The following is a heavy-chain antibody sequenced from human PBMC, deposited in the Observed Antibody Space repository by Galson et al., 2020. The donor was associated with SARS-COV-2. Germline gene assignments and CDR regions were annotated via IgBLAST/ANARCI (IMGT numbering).Heavy chain of an antibody. J-gene: IGHJ4*02. CDR1: GFSLSTSGMC. V-gene: IGHV2-70*01. CDR2: IDWDDDK. Sequence: SGPTLVKPTQTLTLTCTFSGFSLSTSGMCVSWIRQPPGKALEWLALIDWDDDKYYSTSLKTSLTISKDTSKNQVVLTMTNMDPVDTATYYCARSHYDILTGNYSAFDYWGQGTLVTVSS. D-gene: IGHD3-9*01. CDR3: ARSHYDILTGNYSAFDY.